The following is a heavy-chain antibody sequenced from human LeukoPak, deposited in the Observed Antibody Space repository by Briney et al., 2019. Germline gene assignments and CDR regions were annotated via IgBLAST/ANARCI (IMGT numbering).Heavy chain of an antibody. CDR3: ARVQSSSWYQRRAFDI. CDR1: GFTFDDYA. Sequence: GGSLRLSCAASGFTFDDYAMHWVRQAPGKGLEWVSGISWNSGSIGYADSVKGRFTISRDNAKNSLYLQMNSLRAEDTAVYYCARVQSSSWYQRRAFDIWGQGTMVTVSS. V-gene: IGHV3-9*01. J-gene: IGHJ3*02. CDR2: ISWNSGSI. D-gene: IGHD6-13*01.